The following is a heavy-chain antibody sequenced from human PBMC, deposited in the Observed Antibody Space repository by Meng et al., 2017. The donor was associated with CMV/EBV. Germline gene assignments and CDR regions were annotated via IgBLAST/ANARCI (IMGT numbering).Heavy chain of an antibody. D-gene: IGHD4-17*01. CDR1: GYTFTSYY. CDR3: AEGDYGDAQV. Sequence: VQRVQSGAGVKKPGPSVKGSCKTSGYTFTSYYMHWVRQAPGQGLEWMGIINPSGGNTSYAQKFQGRVTMTRDTSTSTVYMELSSLRSEDTAVYYCAEGDYGDAQVWGQGTLVTVSS. J-gene: IGHJ4*02. CDR2: INPSGGNT. V-gene: IGHV1-46*01.